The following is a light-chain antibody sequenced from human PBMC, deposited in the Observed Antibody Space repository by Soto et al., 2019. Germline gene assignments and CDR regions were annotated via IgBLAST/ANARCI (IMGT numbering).Light chain of an antibody. CDR3: QQHGTSPIT. J-gene: IGKJ5*01. CDR1: QSVSSSY. Sequence: IVLTQSPGTLSFSPGERATLSCRASQSVSSSYLAWYQQKPGQAPRLLIYGASSRATGIPDRFSGSGSGTDFTLTISRLEPEDFAVYYCQQHGTSPITFGQGTRLEIK. V-gene: IGKV3-20*01. CDR2: GAS.